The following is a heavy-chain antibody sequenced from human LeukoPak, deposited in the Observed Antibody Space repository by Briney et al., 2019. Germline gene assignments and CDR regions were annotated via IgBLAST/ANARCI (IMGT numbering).Heavy chain of an antibody. CDR1: GFTFSSYA. V-gene: IGHV3-23*01. CDR2: ISGSGGST. J-gene: IGHJ4*02. CDR3: AKDGELLWFGESQYYFDY. D-gene: IGHD3-10*01. Sequence: GGSLRLSCAASGFTFSSYAMSWVRQAPGKGLEWVSAISGSGGSTYYADSVKGRFTISRDSSKNTLYLQMNSLRAEDTAVYYCAKDGELLWFGESQYYFDYWGQGTLVTVSS.